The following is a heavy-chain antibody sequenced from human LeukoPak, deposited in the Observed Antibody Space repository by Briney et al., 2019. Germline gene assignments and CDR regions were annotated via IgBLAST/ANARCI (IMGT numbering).Heavy chain of an antibody. J-gene: IGHJ3*02. Sequence: PGGSLRLSCTVSGFTVRSNSMSWVRQAPGKGLEWVSFIYSDNTHYADSVKGRFTIPRDNSKNTLYLQMNSLRAEDTAVFYCAKPDGDYVGQLDAFDIWGQGTMVTVSS. CDR1: GFTVRSNS. CDR3: AKPDGDYVGQLDAFDI. D-gene: IGHD4-17*01. V-gene: IGHV3-53*01. CDR2: IYSDNT.